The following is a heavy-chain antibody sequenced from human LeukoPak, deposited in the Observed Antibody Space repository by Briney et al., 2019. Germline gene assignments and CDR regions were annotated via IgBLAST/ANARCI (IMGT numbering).Heavy chain of an antibody. D-gene: IGHD3-16*02. J-gene: IGHJ6*02. CDR1: GGTFSSYA. V-gene: IGHV1-69*13. CDR2: IIPIFGTA. Sequence: SVKVSCKASGGTFSSYAISWARQAPGQGLEWMGGIIPIFGTANYAQKFQGRVTITADESTSTAYMELSSLRSEDTAVYYCATRLKIESGYRPPWGYYSMDVWGQGTMVTVSS. CDR3: ATRLKIESGYRPPWGYYSMDV.